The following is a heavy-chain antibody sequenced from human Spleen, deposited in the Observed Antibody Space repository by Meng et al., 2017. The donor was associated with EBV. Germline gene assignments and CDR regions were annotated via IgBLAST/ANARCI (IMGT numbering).Heavy chain of an antibody. V-gene: IGHV4-34*01. D-gene: IGHD3-9*01. CDR3: ARTLRERLFDWF. CDR2: INLGRST. J-gene: IGHJ4*02. Sequence: QVRLHHWGAGLLKPSETLALTCAVYGAFFSGYYWTWIRQPPGKGLEWIGEINLGRSTNYNPSLKSRVIMSVDTSKNQFSLRLSSVTAADAAVYYCARTLRERLFDWFWSQGTLVTVSS. CDR1: GAFFSGYY.